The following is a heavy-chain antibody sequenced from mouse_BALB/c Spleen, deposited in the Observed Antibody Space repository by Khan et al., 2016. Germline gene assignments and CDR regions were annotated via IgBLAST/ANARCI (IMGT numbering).Heavy chain of an antibody. CDR1: GDSITSGY. V-gene: IGHV3-8*02. D-gene: IGHD2-2*01. J-gene: IGHJ1*01. Sequence: VQLKESGPSLVKPSQTLSLTCSVTGDSITSGYWNWIRKFPGNKLEYMGYISYSDSTYYNPSLKSRISITRDTSKNHYYLQLNSVTTEDTATYYCASFHGNDRGYFDVWGAGTTVTVSS. CDR2: ISYSDST. CDR3: ASFHGNDRGYFDV.